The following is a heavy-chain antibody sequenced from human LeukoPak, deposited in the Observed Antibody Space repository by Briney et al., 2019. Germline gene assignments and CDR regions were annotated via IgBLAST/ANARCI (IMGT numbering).Heavy chain of an antibody. CDR3: ARDGLRFLEWLTDYYYYYMDV. CDR1: GYTFTSYG. J-gene: IGHJ6*03. D-gene: IGHD3-3*01. V-gene: IGHV1-18*01. CDR2: ISAYNGNT. Sequence: ASVKVSCKSSGYTFTSYGISWVRPAPGQGLEWMGWISAYNGNTNYAQNLQGRVTMTTDTSTSTAYMELRSLRSDDTAVYYCARDGLRFLEWLTDYYYYYMDVWGKGTTVTGSS.